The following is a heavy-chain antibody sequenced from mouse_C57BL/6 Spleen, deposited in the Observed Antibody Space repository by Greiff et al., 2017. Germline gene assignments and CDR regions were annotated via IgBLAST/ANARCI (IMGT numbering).Heavy chain of an antibody. Sequence: QVQLKESGPGLVQPSQSLSITCTVSGFSLTSYGVHWVRQSPGKGLEWLGVIWRGGSTDYNAAFMSRLSITKDNSKSQVFFKMNSLQADDTAIYYRGKFCLLSGGAMDHRGQGTSVTVSS. V-gene: IGHV2-5*01. CDR2: IWRGGST. CDR3: GKFCLLSGGAMDH. CDR1: GFSLTSYG. D-gene: IGHD2-1*01. J-gene: IGHJ4*01.